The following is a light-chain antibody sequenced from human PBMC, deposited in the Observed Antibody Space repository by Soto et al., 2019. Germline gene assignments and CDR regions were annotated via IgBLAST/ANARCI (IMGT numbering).Light chain of an antibody. J-gene: IGKJ4*01. CDR1: QSISSS. V-gene: IGKV1-39*01. Sequence: DIQMTQSPSTLSASVGDRVSITCRASQSISSSLAWYQQTPGKAPRLLIYGASSLQSGVPSRFSGSGSGTDFTLTISSLQPEDFVSYYCQQSYSMPLAFGGGTKVDI. CDR3: QQSYSMPLA. CDR2: GAS.